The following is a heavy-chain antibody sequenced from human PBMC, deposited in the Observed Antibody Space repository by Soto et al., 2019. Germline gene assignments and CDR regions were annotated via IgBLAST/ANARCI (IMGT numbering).Heavy chain of an antibody. Sequence: SETLSLTCAVYDGSFSGYYWSWIRQPPGKGLEWIGEINHSGSTNYNPSLKSRVTISVDTSKNQFSLKLSSVTAADTAVYYCARANSVYYYGSGSYSGKLYYYYGMDVWGQGTTVTVSS. CDR3: ARANSVYYYGSGSYSGKLYYYYGMDV. D-gene: IGHD3-10*01. J-gene: IGHJ6*02. V-gene: IGHV4-34*01. CDR1: DGSFSGYY. CDR2: INHSGST.